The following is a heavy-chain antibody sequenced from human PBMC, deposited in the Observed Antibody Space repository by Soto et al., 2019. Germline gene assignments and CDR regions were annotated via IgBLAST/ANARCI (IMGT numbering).Heavy chain of an antibody. V-gene: IGHV1-18*01. CDR2: ISAYNGNT. CDR3: ARESGYSSGWYPDY. CDR1: GYTFTSYG. J-gene: IGHJ4*02. D-gene: IGHD6-19*01. Sequence: QVQLVQSGAEVKEPGASVKVSCKTSGYTFTSYGISWVRQAPGQGLEWMGWISAYNGNTNYTQKVQGRVTMTTDTXXSTAYMELRSLRSDDTAVYYCARESGYSSGWYPDYWGQGTLVTVSS.